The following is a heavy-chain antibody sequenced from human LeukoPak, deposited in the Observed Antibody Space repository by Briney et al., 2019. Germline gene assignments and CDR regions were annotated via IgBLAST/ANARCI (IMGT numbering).Heavy chain of an antibody. V-gene: IGHV3-23*01. D-gene: IGHD3-16*02. CDR2: ISGGGGNT. Sequence: GGSLRLSCEASGFTLSIYAMNWVRQGPGKGLEWVSTISGGGGNTYYAESVKGRFTISRDNSKNTLYLQMDSLRAEDTAVYYCASNTFGGVIVFYWGQGTLVTVSS. CDR1: GFTLSIYA. CDR3: ASNTFGGVIVFY. J-gene: IGHJ4*02.